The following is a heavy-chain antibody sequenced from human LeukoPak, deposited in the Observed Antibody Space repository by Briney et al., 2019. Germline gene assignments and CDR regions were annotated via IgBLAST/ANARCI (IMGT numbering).Heavy chain of an antibody. V-gene: IGHV4-34*01. J-gene: IGHJ5*02. D-gene: IGHD4-17*01. CDR2: INHSGST. CDR1: GGSFSGYY. CDR3: ARLSPTVTTAGRWFDP. Sequence: PSETLSLTCAVYGGSFSGYYWSWIRQPPGKGLEWIGEINHSGSTNYNPSLKSRVTISVDTSKNQFSLKLSSVTAADTAVYYCARLSPTVTTAGRWFDPWGQGTLVTVSS.